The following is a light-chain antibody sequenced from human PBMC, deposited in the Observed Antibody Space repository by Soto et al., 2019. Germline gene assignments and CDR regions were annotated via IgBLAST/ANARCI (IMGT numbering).Light chain of an antibody. V-gene: IGLV2-11*01. Sequence: QSALTQPRSVSGSPGQSVTISCTGTSSDVGGYDYVSWYQQHPGQGPKLIIYDVTKWPSGVPDRFSGSKSGNTASLTISGLQAEDEAAYYCSSFAGNYIIFGGGTKLTVL. CDR2: DVT. CDR3: SSFAGNYII. J-gene: IGLJ2*01. CDR1: SSDVGGYDY.